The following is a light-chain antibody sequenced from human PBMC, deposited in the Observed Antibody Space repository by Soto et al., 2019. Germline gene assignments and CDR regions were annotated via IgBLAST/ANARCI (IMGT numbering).Light chain of an antibody. CDR1: SSDVGGYNY. CDR2: EVS. Sequence: QSALTQPPSASGSFGQSVTISCNGTSSDVGGYNYVSWYQQHPGKAPKLMIYEVSERPSGVPDRFSGSKSGNTASLTVSGLQADDEADYYCSSYSGTNYHYVFGTGTKSPS. J-gene: IGLJ1*01. V-gene: IGLV2-8*01. CDR3: SSYSGTNYHYV.